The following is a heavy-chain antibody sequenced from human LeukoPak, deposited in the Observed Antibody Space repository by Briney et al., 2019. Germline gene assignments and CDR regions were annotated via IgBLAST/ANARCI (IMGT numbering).Heavy chain of an antibody. CDR1: GGSISTYD. CDR3: ARALTYGGYDLAY. CDR2: IYYSEST. D-gene: IGHD3-9*01. J-gene: IGHJ4*02. Sequence: PSETLSLTCTVSGGSISTYDWSWIRQPPGKGLEWIGYIYYSESTNYNPSLKSRVTISVDTSKNQFSLKLSSVTAADTAVYYCARALTYGGYDLAYWGQGSLVTVSS. V-gene: IGHV4-59*01.